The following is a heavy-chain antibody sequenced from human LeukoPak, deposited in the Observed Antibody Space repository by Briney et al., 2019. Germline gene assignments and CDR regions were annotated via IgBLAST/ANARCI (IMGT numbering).Heavy chain of an antibody. CDR3: ARGAYAKEELAPPGWDY. J-gene: IGHJ4*02. CDR2: INPSGGST. CDR1: GYTFTSYG. V-gene: IGHV1-46*01. Sequence: GASVKVSCKASGYTFTSYGISWVRQAPGQGLEWMGIINPSGGSTSYAQKFQGRVTMTRDTSTSTVYMELSSLRFEDTAVYYCARGAYAKEELAPPGWDYWGQGTLVTVSS. D-gene: IGHD1-26*01.